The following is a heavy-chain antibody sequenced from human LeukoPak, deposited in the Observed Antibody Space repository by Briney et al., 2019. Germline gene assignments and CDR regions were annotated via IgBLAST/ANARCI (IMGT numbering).Heavy chain of an antibody. V-gene: IGHV4-59*01. CDR3: ARGPGRAAAGPNTDF. CDR2: IYYSGST. D-gene: IGHD6-13*01. CDR1: GGSISSYY. J-gene: IGHJ4*02. Sequence: SETLSLTCTVSGGSISSYYWSWIRQPPGKGLEWIGYIYYSGSTNYNPSLKSRVTISVDTSKNQFSLKLSSVTAADTAVYYCARGPGRAAAGPNTDFWGQGTLVTVSS.